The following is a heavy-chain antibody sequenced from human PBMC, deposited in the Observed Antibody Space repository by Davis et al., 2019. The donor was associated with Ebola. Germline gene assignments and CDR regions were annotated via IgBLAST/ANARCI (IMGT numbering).Heavy chain of an antibody. D-gene: IGHD5-18*01. CDR3: ARADTAMVNGFDY. CDR1: GGTFSSYA. Sequence: SVKVSCKASGGTFSSYAISWVRQAPGQGLEWMGGIIPIFGTANYAQKFQGRVTITADESTSTAYMELSSLRSEDTAVYYCARADTAMVNGFDYWGQGTLVTVSS. J-gene: IGHJ4*02. V-gene: IGHV1-69*13. CDR2: IIPIFGTA.